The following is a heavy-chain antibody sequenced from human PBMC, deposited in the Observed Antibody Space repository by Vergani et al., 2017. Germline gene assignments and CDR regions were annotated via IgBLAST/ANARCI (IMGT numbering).Heavy chain of an antibody. CDR3: ASPFSYYYYYMDV. D-gene: IGHD3-3*02. V-gene: IGHV3-23*01. Sequence: EVQLLESGGGLVQPGGSLRLSCAASGFTFSSYAMSWVRQAPGKGLEWVSAISGSGGSTYYADSVKGRFTISRDNSKSTLYLQMNSLRAEDTAVYYCASPFSYYYYYMDVWGKGTTVTVSS. CDR1: GFTFSSYA. CDR2: ISGSGGST. J-gene: IGHJ6*03.